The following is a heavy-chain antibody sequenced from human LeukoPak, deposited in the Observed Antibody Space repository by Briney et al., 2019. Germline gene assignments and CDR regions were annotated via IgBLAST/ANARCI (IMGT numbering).Heavy chain of an antibody. J-gene: IGHJ4*02. CDR3: AKADGYGGNSGFDY. CDR1: GFTFSSYG. CDR2: IWDDGSNK. D-gene: IGHD4-23*01. Sequence: PGGSLRLSCAASGFTFSSYGMHWVRQAPGKGREWVAVIWDDGSNKYYADSVKGRFTISRDNSKNTLYLQMNSLRAEDTAVYYCAKADGYGGNSGFDYWGQGTLVTVSS. V-gene: IGHV3-33*06.